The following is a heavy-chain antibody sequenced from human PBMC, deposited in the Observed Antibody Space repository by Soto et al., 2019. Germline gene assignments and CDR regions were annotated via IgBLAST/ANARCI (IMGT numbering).Heavy chain of an antibody. CDR3: ARGHGRFAH. Sequence: TSETLSLTCDVSDGSFTGYYWSWIRQPPGKGLEWIGEINHSGFTNYNPSLTGRVTISLDTSKSQFSLKLSSLTAADTAFYFCARGHGRFAHWGQGTLVTVSS. V-gene: IGHV4-34*01. CDR1: DGSFTGYY. CDR2: INHSGFT. J-gene: IGHJ4*02.